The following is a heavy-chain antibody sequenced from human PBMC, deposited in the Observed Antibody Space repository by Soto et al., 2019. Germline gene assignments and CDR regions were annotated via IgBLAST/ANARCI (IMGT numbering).Heavy chain of an antibody. Sequence: PSQTLSLTCAISGDSVSSNSAAWNWIRQSPSRGLEWLGRTYYRSKWYNDYAVSVKSRITINPDTSKNQFSLQLNSVTPEDTAVYYCARDMERELLWFGPFDYWGQGTLVTVSS. D-gene: IGHD3-10*01. CDR1: GDSVSSNSAA. CDR3: ARDMERELLWFGPFDY. J-gene: IGHJ4*02. CDR2: TYYRSKWYN. V-gene: IGHV6-1*01.